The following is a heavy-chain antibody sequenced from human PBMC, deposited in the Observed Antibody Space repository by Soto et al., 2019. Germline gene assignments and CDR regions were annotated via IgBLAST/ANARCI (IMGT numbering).Heavy chain of an antibody. CDR3: ARHYYDSSGSIGD. Sequence: SETLSLTCTVSGGSISSCGYYWGWIRHHPGKGLEWIGYIYYSGSTYYNPSLKSRVTISVDTSKNQFSLKLSSVTAADTAVYYCARHYYDSSGSIGDWGQGTLVTVSS. CDR2: IYYSGST. J-gene: IGHJ4*02. D-gene: IGHD3-22*01. V-gene: IGHV4-31*03. CDR1: GGSISSCGYY.